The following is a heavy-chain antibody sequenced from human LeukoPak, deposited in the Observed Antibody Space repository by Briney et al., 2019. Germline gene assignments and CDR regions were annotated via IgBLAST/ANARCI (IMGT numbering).Heavy chain of an antibody. J-gene: IGHJ4*02. Sequence: SETLSLTCTVFGDSISSYYWSWIRQPPGTGLEWIGSIYYSGITSYNPSLKSRVIISVHTSKNQFSLKLSSVTAAGAAVYYCARDQSGSYIFDYWGQGTLVTVSS. D-gene: IGHD1-26*01. CDR3: ARDQSGSYIFDY. V-gene: IGHV4-59*01. CDR2: IYYSGIT. CDR1: GDSISSYY.